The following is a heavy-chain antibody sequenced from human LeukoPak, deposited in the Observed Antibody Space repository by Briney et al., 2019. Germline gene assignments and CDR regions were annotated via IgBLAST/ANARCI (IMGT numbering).Heavy chain of an antibody. CDR1: GGSFSGYY. CDR3: ARGPGVRGVIRSWFDP. Sequence: SETLSLTCAVYGGSFSGYYWSWIRQPPGKGLEWIGYIYYSGSTNYNPSLKSRVTISVDTSKNQFSLKLSSVTAADTAVYYCARGPGVRGVIRSWFDPWGQGTLVTVS. CDR2: IYYSGST. V-gene: IGHV4-59*01. D-gene: IGHD3-10*01. J-gene: IGHJ5*02.